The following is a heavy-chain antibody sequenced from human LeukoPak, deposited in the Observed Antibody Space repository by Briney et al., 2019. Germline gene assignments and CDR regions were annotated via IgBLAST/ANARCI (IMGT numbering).Heavy chain of an antibody. CDR3: AKDKGSSGYYYTIDY. J-gene: IGHJ4*02. Sequence: GSLRLSCAASGFTFSSYAMSWVRQAPGKGLEWVSAISGSGGSTYYADSVKGRFTISRDNSKNTLYLQMNSLRAEDTAVYYCAKDKGSSGYYYTIDYWGRGRMVTVSS. CDR2: ISGSGGST. V-gene: IGHV3-23*01. D-gene: IGHD3-22*01. CDR1: GFTFSSYA.